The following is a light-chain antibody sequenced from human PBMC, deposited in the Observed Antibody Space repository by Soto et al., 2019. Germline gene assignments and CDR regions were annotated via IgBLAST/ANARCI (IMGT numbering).Light chain of an antibody. CDR1: QNVRDQ. Sequence: EVVMTQSPATLSVSPGERATLSCRASQNVRDQLVWYQQRPGQAPRLLIHTASTRATGIPARFSGSGSGTEFTLAIHTPQSEDVAVYYCQQHANWPPLTFGGGTKVEIK. CDR3: QQHANWPPLT. J-gene: IGKJ4*01. V-gene: IGKV3-15*01. CDR2: TAS.